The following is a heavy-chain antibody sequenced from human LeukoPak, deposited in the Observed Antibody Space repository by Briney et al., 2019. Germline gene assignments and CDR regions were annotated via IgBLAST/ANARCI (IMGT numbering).Heavy chain of an antibody. CDR3: AREREGPYGYLDY. V-gene: IGHV4-61*09. J-gene: IGHJ4*02. D-gene: IGHD4-17*01. CDR1: GGSISSSSYY. Sequence: SETLSLTCTVSGGSISSSSYYWSWIRQPAGKGLQWIGHIYTSGSTYYNPSLKSRVTISVDTSKNQFSLKLSSVTAADTAVYYCAREREGPYGYLDYWGQGILVTVSS. CDR2: IYTSGST.